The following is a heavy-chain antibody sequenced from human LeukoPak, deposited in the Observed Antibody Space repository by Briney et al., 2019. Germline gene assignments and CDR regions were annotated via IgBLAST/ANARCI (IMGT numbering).Heavy chain of an antibody. CDR3: ARYVVVPAELDY. CDR2: IIPIFGTA. J-gene: IGHJ4*02. CDR1: GGTFSSYA. D-gene: IGHD2-2*01. V-gene: IGHV1-69*13. Sequence: SVTVSCKASGGTFSSYAISWVRQAPGQGLEWMGGIIPIFGTANYAQKFQGRVTITADESTSTAYMELSSLRSEDTAVYYCARYVVVPAELDYWGQGTLVTVSS.